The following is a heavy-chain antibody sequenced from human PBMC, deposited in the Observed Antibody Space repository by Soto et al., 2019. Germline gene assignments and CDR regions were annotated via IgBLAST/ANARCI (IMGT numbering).Heavy chain of an antibody. J-gene: IGHJ6*02. V-gene: IGHV3-30*03. CDR3: RGGSYGMDV. CDR2: ISYDGSNK. CDR1: GFTFSSYG. D-gene: IGHD1-26*01. Sequence: PGGSLRLSCAASGFTFSSYGMHWVRQAPGKGLEWVAVISYDGSNKYYADSVKGRFTISRDNSKNTLYLQMSSLRAEDTAVYYCRGGSYGMDVWGQAPTVTVSS.